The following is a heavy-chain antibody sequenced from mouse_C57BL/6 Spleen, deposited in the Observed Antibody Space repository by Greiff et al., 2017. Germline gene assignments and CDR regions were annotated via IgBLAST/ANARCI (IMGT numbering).Heavy chain of an antibody. CDR1: GYTFTSYD. J-gene: IGHJ3*01. CDR3: AREGNYAY. D-gene: IGHD2-1*01. V-gene: IGHV1-85*01. CDR2: IYPRDGST. Sequence: QVQLKEPGPELVKPGASVKLSCKASGYTFTSYDINWVKQRPGQGLEWIGWIYPRDGSTKYNEKFKGKATLTVDTSSSTAYMELHSLTSEDSAVYVCAREGNYAYWGQGTLVTVSA.